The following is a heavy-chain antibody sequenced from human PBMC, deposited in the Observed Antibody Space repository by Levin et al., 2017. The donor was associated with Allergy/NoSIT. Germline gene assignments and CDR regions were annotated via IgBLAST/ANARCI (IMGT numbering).Heavy chain of an antibody. CDR1: GFTFSSYG. CDR3: ARERRGSYDFDY. V-gene: IGHV3-33*01. J-gene: IGHJ4*02. CDR2: IWYDGSNK. Sequence: GESLKISCAASGFTFSSYGMHWVRQAPGKGLEWVAVIWYDGSNKYYADSVKGRFTISRDNSKNTLYLQMNSLRAEDTAVYYCARERRGSYDFDYWGQGTLVTVSS. D-gene: IGHD1-26*01.